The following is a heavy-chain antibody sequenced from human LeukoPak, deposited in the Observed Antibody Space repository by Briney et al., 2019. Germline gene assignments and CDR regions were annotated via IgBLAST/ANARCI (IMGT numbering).Heavy chain of an antibody. V-gene: IGHV4-38-2*02. J-gene: IGHJ5*02. CDR2: IYHTGST. CDR1: GYSISSGYY. CDR3: ARGVTMIGRLRFDP. Sequence: SETLSLTCTVSGYSISSGYYWAWIRQPPGKGLEWIGNIYHTGSTYYNPSLKSRVTISVDTSKNQFSLKLSSVTAADTAVYYCARGVTMIGRLRFDPWGQGTLVTVSS. D-gene: IGHD3-22*01.